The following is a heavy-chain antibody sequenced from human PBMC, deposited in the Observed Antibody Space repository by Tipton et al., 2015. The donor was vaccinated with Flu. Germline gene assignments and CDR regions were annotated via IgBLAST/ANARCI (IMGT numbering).Heavy chain of an antibody. CDR2: TYRRSMWHH. Sequence: GLVKPSQTLSLTCVISGDSVSSNVATWNWIRQSPSRGLEWLGKTYRRSMWHHIYAVSLRGRITITPDTSKNQFSLQLNSVTPEDTAVYYCARGSGSGPKDWFDPWGQGTQVTVSA. CDR3: ARGSGSGPKDWFDP. D-gene: IGHD3-10*01. J-gene: IGHJ5*02. CDR1: GDSVSSNVAT. V-gene: IGHV6-1*01.